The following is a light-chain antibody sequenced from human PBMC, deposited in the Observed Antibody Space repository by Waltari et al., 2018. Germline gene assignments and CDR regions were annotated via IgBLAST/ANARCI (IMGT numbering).Light chain of an antibody. CDR2: GTS. V-gene: IGLV1-40*01. Sequence: QSVLTQPPSVSGAPGQRVSISCTGTGSNLGAGYAVPWYQQLPGKAPRLLIYGTSSRPPGVPDRFFGSQSGTSASLAITGLQAEDEADYYCQSYDTSLPVVFGGGTKLTVL. CDR1: GSNLGAGYA. J-gene: IGLJ2*01. CDR3: QSYDTSLPVV.